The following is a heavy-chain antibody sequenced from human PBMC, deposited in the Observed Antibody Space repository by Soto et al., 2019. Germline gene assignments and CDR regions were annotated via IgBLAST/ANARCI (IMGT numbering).Heavy chain of an antibody. V-gene: IGHV3-30-3*01. Sequence: GGSLRLSCAASGFSFSISPMHWVRQAPGKGPEWVALISYDGTSKFYADSVKGRFTISRDNSKSTLYLQVDSLRPEDAAVYYCARDPKTSGGQHWAFNYFDSWGQGTLVTVSS. CDR2: ISYDGTSK. CDR3: ARDPKTSGGQHWAFNYFDS. D-gene: IGHD7-27*01. J-gene: IGHJ4*02. CDR1: GFSFSISP.